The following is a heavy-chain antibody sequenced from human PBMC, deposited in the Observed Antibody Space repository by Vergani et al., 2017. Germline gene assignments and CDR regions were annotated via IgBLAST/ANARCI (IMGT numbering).Heavy chain of an antibody. CDR3: TTGFPGSSWSTY. V-gene: IGHV3-49*04. CDR2: VRNKEDGGTP. Sequence: VQILQSGGGVVQPGGSLRLSCTLSGFTLNTYGIHWVRQAPGNGLEWVGFVRNKEDGGTPEHAASVKGRFTISRDDSKAIAYLQMNSLKTEDTAVYYCTTGFPGSSWSTYWGQGTLVTVSS. D-gene: IGHD6-13*01. J-gene: IGHJ4*01. CDR1: GFTLNTYG.